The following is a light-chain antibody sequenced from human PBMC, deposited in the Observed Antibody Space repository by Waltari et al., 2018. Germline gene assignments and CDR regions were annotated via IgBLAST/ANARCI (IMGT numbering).Light chain of an antibody. CDR3: QQYYSTRT. CDR1: QSVLYSSNNKNY. J-gene: IGKJ1*01. CDR2: WAS. V-gene: IGKV4-1*01. Sequence: DIVMTQSPDSLAVSLGERATINCKSSQSVLYSSNNKNYLAWYQQKPGQPPKLLIYWASTRESGVPDRFRGGGSGTDFTLTISSLQAEDVAVYYCQQYYSTRTFGQGTKVEIK.